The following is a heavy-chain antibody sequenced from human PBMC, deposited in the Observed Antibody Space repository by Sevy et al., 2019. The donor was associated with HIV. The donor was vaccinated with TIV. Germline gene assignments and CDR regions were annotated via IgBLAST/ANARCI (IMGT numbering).Heavy chain of an antibody. CDR3: VKEGGEGDYDDAFDI. Sequence: GGSLRLSCAASGFTFRSFGMHWVRQAPGKGLQWVAVIWFDGSNKFYAESVRGRFTISRDNSKKNLYLQMNSLRAEDTAVYYCVKEGGEGDYDDAFDIWGQGTMVTVSS. V-gene: IGHV3-33*06. D-gene: IGHD4-17*01. CDR2: IWFDGSNK. CDR1: GFTFRSFG. J-gene: IGHJ3*02.